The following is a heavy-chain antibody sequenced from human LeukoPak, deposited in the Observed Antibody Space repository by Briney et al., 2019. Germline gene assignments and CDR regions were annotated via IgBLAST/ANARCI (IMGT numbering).Heavy chain of an antibody. D-gene: IGHD2-15*01. V-gene: IGHV1-8*03. CDR1: GYTFTSYD. Sequence: WASVKVSCKASGYTFTSYDINWVRQATGQGLEWMGWMNPNSGNTGYAQKFQGRVTITRNTSISTAYMELSSLRSEGTAVYYCARGVAVGGYYYYYYMDVWGKGTTVTVSS. CDR2: MNPNSGNT. J-gene: IGHJ6*03. CDR3: ARGVAVGGYYYYYYMDV.